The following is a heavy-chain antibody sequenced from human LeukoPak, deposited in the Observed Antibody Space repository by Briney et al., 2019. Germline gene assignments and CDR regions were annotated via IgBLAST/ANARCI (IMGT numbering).Heavy chain of an antibody. CDR1: EFTFSKYA. D-gene: IGHD3-16*01. Sequence: GGSLRLSCAASEFTFSKYAMNWVRQAPGKGLEWVSGINGSGVITFYADSVKGRFTVSRDNSKNTLYLQMNSLRAEDTAIYYCAKDSSQGGDYFDSWGQGTLVTVSS. V-gene: IGHV3-23*01. CDR3: AKDSSQGGDYFDS. CDR2: INGSGVIT. J-gene: IGHJ4*02.